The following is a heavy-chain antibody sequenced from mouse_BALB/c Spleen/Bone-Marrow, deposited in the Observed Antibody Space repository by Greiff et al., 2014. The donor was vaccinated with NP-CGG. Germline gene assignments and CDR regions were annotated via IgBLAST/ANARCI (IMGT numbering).Heavy chain of an antibody. D-gene: IGHD1-1*01. CDR1: GFNIKDTY. V-gene: IGHV14-3*02. J-gene: IGHJ2*01. CDR3: ARYYYGGSYFDY. Sequence: VQLQQSGAELVKPGASVKLSCTASGFNIKDTYMHWVKQRPEQGLEWIGRIDPANGNTKYDPKFQGKATITADTSSNTAYLQLSSRTSEDTAVYYCARYYYGGSYFDYWGQGTTLTVSS. CDR2: IDPANGNT.